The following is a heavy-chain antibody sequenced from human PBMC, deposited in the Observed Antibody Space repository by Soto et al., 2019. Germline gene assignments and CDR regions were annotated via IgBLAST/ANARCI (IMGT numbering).Heavy chain of an antibody. V-gene: IGHV6-1*01. J-gene: IGHJ3*02. Sequence: SQTLSLTCAISGDSVSSNSAAWNWIRQSPSRGLEWLGRTYYRSKWYNDYAVSVKSRITINPYTSKNQFSLQLNSVPPEDTAVYYCASEQGDSDPFDIWGQGTMVTVSS. CDR2: TYYRSKWYN. CDR3: ASEQGDSDPFDI. D-gene: IGHD2-21*02. CDR1: GDSVSSNSAA.